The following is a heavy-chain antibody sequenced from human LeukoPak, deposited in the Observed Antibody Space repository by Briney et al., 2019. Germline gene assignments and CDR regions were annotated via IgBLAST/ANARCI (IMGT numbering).Heavy chain of an antibody. Sequence: KTSETLSLTCTVSGGSITSYYWSWVRQPAGKGLEWIGHVHSSWTTNYNSSLESRVTMSIDTSRNQFSLKLRSVTAADTAVYYCAREADWFDPWGQGALVTVSS. V-gene: IGHV4-4*07. CDR3: AREADWFDP. D-gene: IGHD2-15*01. CDR2: VHSSWTT. J-gene: IGHJ5*02. CDR1: GGSITSYY.